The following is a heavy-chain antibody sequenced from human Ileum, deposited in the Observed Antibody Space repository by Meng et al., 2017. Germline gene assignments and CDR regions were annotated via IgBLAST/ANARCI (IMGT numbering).Heavy chain of an antibody. Sequence: VQLVGSGGGLVRPGGSLRLSCAASGFIFSSSGMNWVRQAPGKGLEWVSSISSSARNTYYADSVMGRFTISRDNSKNTVYLQMTSLRVEDTAVYYCAKDPDELDSWGQGTLVTVSS. CDR3: AKDPDELDS. CDR2: ISSSARNT. CDR1: GFIFSSSG. J-gene: IGHJ4*02. V-gene: IGHV3-23*04.